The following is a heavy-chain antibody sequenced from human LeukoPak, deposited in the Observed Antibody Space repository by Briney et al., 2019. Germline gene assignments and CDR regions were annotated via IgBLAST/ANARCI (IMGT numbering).Heavy chain of an antibody. V-gene: IGHV1-69*05. Sequence: SVKVSCKASGGTFSSYAISWVRQAPGQGLKWMGRMIPIFGTANYAQKFQGRVTITTDESTSTAYMELSSLRSEDTAVYYCARTSYDFWSGYYIWEDGDYWGQGTLVTVSS. J-gene: IGHJ4*02. CDR3: ARTSYDFWSGYYIWEDGDY. D-gene: IGHD3-3*01. CDR2: MIPIFGTA. CDR1: GGTFSSYA.